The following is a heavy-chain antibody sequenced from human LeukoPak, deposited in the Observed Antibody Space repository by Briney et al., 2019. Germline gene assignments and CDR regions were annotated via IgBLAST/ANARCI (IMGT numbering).Heavy chain of an antibody. Sequence: PGGTLRLSCAASGFTFSSYGMSWVRQAPGKGLEWVSAISGSGGSTYYADSVKGRFAISRDNAKNSLYLQMNSLRAEDTAVYYCARGLGAADYWGQGTLVTVSS. V-gene: IGHV3-23*01. J-gene: IGHJ4*02. CDR2: ISGSGGST. CDR1: GFTFSSYG. D-gene: IGHD1-26*01. CDR3: ARGLGAADY.